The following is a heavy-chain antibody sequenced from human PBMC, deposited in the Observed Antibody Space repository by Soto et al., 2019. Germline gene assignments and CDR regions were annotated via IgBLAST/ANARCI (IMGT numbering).Heavy chain of an antibody. CDR1: GFTFSSYG. V-gene: IGHV3-30*18. CDR2: ISYDGSNK. D-gene: IGHD3-22*01. J-gene: IGHJ4*02. Sequence: GGSLRLSCAATGFTFSSYGMHWVRKAPGKGLEWVAVISYDGSNKYYADSVKGRFTISRDNSKNTLYLQINSLRAEDTAVYYCAKDYDSSGYSDYWGQGT. CDR3: AKDYDSSGYSDY.